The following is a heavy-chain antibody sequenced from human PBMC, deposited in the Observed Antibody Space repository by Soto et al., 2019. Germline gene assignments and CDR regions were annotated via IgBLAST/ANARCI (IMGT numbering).Heavy chain of an antibody. CDR1: GFTFSSYA. V-gene: IGHV3-30-3*01. Sequence: PGGSLRLSCAASGFTFSSYAMHWVRQAPGKGLEWVAVISYDGSNKYYADSVKGRFTISRDNSKNTLYLQMNSLRAEDTAVYYCASHWGPFDYAGTHFDYWGQGTLVTVSS. D-gene: IGHD4-17*01. J-gene: IGHJ4*02. CDR3: ASHWGPFDYAGTHFDY. CDR2: ISYDGSNK.